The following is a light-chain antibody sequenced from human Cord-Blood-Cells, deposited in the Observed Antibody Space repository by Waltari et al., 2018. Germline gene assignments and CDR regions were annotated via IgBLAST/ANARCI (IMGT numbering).Light chain of an antibody. Sequence: DIQLTHSPSTLSASVGYRVTITCRASQSISSWLAWYQQKPGKAPKRLIYKASSLESGVPSRFSGSGSGTEFTLTISSLQPDDFATYYCQQYNSYSLWTFGQGTKVEIK. CDR3: QQYNSYSLWT. CDR2: KAS. J-gene: IGKJ1*01. CDR1: QSISSW. V-gene: IGKV1-5*03.